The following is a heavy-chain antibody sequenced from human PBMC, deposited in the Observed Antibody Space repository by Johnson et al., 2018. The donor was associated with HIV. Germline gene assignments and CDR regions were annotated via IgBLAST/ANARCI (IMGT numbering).Heavy chain of an antibody. CDR2: TCYGGSDK. J-gene: IGHJ3*02. Sequence: QVQLVESGGGVVQPGRSLRLSCAASGFTFSSYAMHWVRQAPGKGLECLALTCYGGSDKYNADSVRGRFTISRDNAKNSLYLQMNSLRAEDTALYYCALTRGGAFDIWGQGTMVTVSS. CDR1: GFTFSSYA. V-gene: IGHV3-33*03. D-gene: IGHD3-16*01. CDR3: ALTRGGAFDI.